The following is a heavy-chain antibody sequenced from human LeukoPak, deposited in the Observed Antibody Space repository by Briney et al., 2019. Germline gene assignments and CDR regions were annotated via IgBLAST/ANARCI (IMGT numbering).Heavy chain of an antibody. D-gene: IGHD3-10*01. CDR1: GFTFSSYG. Sequence: XSCAASGFTFSSYGMHWVRQAPGKGLEWVAFIRYDGSNKYYADSVKGRFTISRDNSKNTLYLQMNSLRAEDTAVYYCAKMQLKAGESDYWGQGTLVTVSS. CDR3: AKMQLKAGESDY. V-gene: IGHV3-30*02. CDR2: IRYDGSNK. J-gene: IGHJ4*02.